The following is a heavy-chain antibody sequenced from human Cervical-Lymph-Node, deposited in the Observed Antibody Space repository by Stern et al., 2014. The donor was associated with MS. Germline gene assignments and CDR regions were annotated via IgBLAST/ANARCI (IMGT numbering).Heavy chain of an antibody. Sequence: QVQLQQWGAGLLKPSETLSLTCAVYGGSFSGYYWSWIRQPPGKGLEWIGEINHSGSTNYNPSLKGRVTISVDTSKNQFSLKLSSVTAADTAVYYCARQWIQLWPTYGMDVWGQGTTVTVSS. CDR3: ARQWIQLWPTYGMDV. J-gene: IGHJ6*02. CDR1: GGSFSGYY. V-gene: IGHV4-34*01. CDR2: INHSGST. D-gene: IGHD5-18*01.